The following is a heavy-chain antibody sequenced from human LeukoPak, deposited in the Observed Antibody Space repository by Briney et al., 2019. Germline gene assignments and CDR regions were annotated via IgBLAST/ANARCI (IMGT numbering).Heavy chain of an antibody. D-gene: IGHD4-17*01. V-gene: IGHV3-23*01. Sequence: PGGSLRLSCAASGFTFSNYAMSWVRQATGKGLEWVSAISGSGDSTYNADSVKGRLTISRDNSKNTLYLQMNSLRAEDTAVYYCAKDLPYAYYMDVWGKGTTVTVSS. CDR2: ISGSGDST. J-gene: IGHJ6*03. CDR3: AKDLPYAYYMDV. CDR1: GFTFSNYA.